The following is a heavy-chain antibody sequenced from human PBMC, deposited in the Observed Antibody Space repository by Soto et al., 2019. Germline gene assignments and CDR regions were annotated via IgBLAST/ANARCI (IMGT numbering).Heavy chain of an antibody. D-gene: IGHD2-8*01. V-gene: IGHV1-69*01. CDR3: ARDGVGVLGYDYDYCMDV. CDR1: GGTFSSYA. J-gene: IGHJ6*02. Sequence: QVQLVQSGAEVKKPGSSVKVSCKASGGTFSSYAISWVRQAPGQGLEWMGGIIPIFGTANYAQKFQGRVTITADESTSTAYMELSSLRSEDTAVYYCARDGVGVLGYDYDYCMDVWGQGTTVTVSS. CDR2: IIPIFGTA.